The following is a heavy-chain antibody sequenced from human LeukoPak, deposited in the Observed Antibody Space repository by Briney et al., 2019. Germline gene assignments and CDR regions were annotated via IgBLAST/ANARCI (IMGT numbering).Heavy chain of an antibody. CDR3: AKGVRGSSGGRCFDY. J-gene: IGHJ4*02. V-gene: IGHV3-23*01. D-gene: IGHD6-25*01. CDR1: GLTFSGYA. Sequence: PGGSLRLSCAASGLTFSGYAMSWVRQAPGKGLEWVSTISGSGETTYYADSVKGRFTISRDNSKNTLCLQMNSLRAEDTAVYYCAKGVRGSSGGRCFDYWGQGTLATVSS. CDR2: ISGSGETT.